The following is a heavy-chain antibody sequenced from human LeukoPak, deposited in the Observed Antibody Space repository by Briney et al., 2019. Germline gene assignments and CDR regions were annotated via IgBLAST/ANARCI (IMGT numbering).Heavy chain of an antibody. CDR1: GYTFTSYG. Sequence: ASVKVSCKTSGYTFTSYGISWVRQAPGQGLEWMGWISAYNGNTNYAQKLQGRVTMTTDTSTSTAYMELRSLRSDDTAVYYCAKGGIWSRAGSTAEYFQHWGQGTLVTVSS. D-gene: IGHD6-13*01. V-gene: IGHV1-18*01. CDR2: ISAYNGNT. CDR3: AKGGIWSRAGSTAEYFQH. J-gene: IGHJ1*01.